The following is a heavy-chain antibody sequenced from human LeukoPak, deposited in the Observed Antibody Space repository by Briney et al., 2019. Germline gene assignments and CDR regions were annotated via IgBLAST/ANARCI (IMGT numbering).Heavy chain of an antibody. CDR2: IIPILGIA. D-gene: IGHD6-19*01. J-gene: IGHJ3*02. Sequence: ASVKVSCKASGGTFSSYAISWVRQAPGQGLEWMGRIIPILGIANYAQKFQGRVTITADKSTSTAYMELSSLRSEDTAVYYCARSPRGQWLVNDAFDIWGQGTMVTVSS. CDR1: GGTFSSYA. V-gene: IGHV1-69*04. CDR3: ARSPRGQWLVNDAFDI.